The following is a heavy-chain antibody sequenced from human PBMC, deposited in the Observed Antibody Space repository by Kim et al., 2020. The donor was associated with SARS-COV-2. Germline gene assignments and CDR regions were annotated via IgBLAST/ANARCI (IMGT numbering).Heavy chain of an antibody. CDR3: AKDQRWIVGATSAFDI. CDR2: ISDDGSNK. Sequence: GGSLRLSCAASGFTFSSYGMHWVRQAPGKGLEWVAVISDDGSNKYYADSVKGRFTISRDNSKNTLYLQMNSLRAEDTAVYYCAKDQRWIVGATSAFDIWGQGTMVTVSS. J-gene: IGHJ3*02. V-gene: IGHV3-30*18. CDR1: GFTFSSYG. D-gene: IGHD1-26*01.